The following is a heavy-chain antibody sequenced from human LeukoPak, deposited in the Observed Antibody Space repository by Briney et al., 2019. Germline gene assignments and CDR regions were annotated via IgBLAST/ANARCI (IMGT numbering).Heavy chain of an antibody. J-gene: IGHJ4*02. CDR1: GFTFDDYA. Sequence: PGGSLRLSCAASGFTFDDYAMHWVRQAPGKGLEWVSGISWNSGSIGYADSVKGRFTISRDNAKNSLYPQMNSLRAEDTALYYCAKSSGWYDPLDYWGQGTLVTVSS. V-gene: IGHV3-9*01. CDR3: AKSSGWYDPLDY. D-gene: IGHD6-19*01. CDR2: ISWNSGSI.